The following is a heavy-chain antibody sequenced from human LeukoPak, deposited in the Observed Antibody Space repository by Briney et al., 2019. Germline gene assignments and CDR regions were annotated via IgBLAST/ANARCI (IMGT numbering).Heavy chain of an antibody. Sequence: TGGSLRLSCVASGLTFSSYWMSWVRQAPGKGLEWVANIKQDGSEKYYVDSVKGRFTISRDNAKNSLYLQMNSLRAEDTAMYYCARDSAGNDYWGQGTLVTVSS. D-gene: IGHD6-13*01. CDR2: IKQDGSEK. V-gene: IGHV3-7*01. CDR3: ARDSAGNDY. CDR1: GLTFSSYW. J-gene: IGHJ4*02.